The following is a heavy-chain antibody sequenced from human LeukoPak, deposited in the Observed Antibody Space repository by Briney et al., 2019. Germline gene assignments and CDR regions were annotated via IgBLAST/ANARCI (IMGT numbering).Heavy chain of an antibody. J-gene: IGHJ3*02. CDR1: GGSISSGGYY. V-gene: IGHV4-30-2*01. Sequence: SETLSLTCTVSGGSISSGGYYWSWIRQPPGKGLEWIGYIYHSGSTYYNPSLKSRVTISVDRSKNQLSLKLTSVTAADTAVYYCAKTLLRDDAFDIWGQGTVVTVSS. CDR3: AKTLLRDDAFDI. D-gene: IGHD3-10*01. CDR2: IYHSGST.